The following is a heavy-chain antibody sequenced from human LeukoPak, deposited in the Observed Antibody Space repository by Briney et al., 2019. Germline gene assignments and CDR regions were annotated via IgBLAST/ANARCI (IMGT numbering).Heavy chain of an antibody. CDR3: ARGPGLRGYSMYYFDY. CDR1: GFTFDDYG. D-gene: IGHD5-18*01. CDR2: IYSGGST. V-gene: IGHV3-53*01. J-gene: IGHJ4*02. Sequence: PGGSLRLSCAASGFTFDDYGMSWVRQAPGKGLEWVSVIYSGGSTYYADSVKGRFTISRDNSKNTLYLQMNSLRAEDTAVYYCARGPGLRGYSMYYFDYWGQGTLVTVSS.